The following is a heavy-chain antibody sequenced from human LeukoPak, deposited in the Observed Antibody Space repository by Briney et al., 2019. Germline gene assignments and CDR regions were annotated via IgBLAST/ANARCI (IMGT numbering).Heavy chain of an antibody. J-gene: IGHJ2*01. CDR3: ARASGKAVADRYFDL. CDR1: GGPISSYY. V-gene: IGHV4-4*07. Sequence: SETLSLTCTVSGGPISSYYWSWIPQPAGQGLEWMGRIYTSGSTNYNPSLKSRVTMSVDTSKNQFSLKLSSVTAADTAVYYCARASGKAVADRYFDLWGRGTLVTVSS. D-gene: IGHD6-19*01. CDR2: IYTSGST.